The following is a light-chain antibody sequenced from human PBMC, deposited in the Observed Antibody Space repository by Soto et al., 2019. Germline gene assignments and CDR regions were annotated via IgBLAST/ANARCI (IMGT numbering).Light chain of an antibody. V-gene: IGLV1-47*02. Sequence: QSVLTQSPSASGTPGQRVTISCSGQNSNIGTYYVYWYQHLPGAAPKLLIYSTNLRPSGVPDRFSGSKSGTSASLAISGLRAEVEGHYYCASWDVSLSGWVFGGGTKLNVL. J-gene: IGLJ3*02. CDR1: NSNIGTYY. CDR2: STN. CDR3: ASWDVSLSGWV.